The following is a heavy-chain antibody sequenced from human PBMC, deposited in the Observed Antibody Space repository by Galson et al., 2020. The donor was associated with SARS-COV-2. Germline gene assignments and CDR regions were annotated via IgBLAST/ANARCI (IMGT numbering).Heavy chain of an antibody. CDR3: ARGWPYDSSGRYYFDY. V-gene: IGHV4-4*07. J-gene: IGHJ4*02. CDR2: IYTSGST. Sequence: SETLSLTCTVSGGSISSYYWSWIRQPAGKGLEWIGRIYTSGSTNYNPSLKSRVTMSVDTSKNQFSLKLSSVTAADTAVYYCARGWPYDSSGRYYFDYWGQGTLVTVSS. CDR1: GGSISSYY. D-gene: IGHD3-22*01.